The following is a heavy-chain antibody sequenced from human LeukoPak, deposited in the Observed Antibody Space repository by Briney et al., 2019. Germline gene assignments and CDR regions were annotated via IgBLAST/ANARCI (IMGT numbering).Heavy chain of an antibody. Sequence: PGGSLRLSCVASGFSFNNYVMNWVRQAPGEGLEWVSLIIGSSGSTFYADSVKGRFTISRDKSKNTLYLQMNSLRAEDTAVYYCAKGAYDYVEIAYFDYWGQGSLVTVSS. CDR3: AKGAYDYVEIAYFDY. V-gene: IGHV3-23*01. J-gene: IGHJ4*02. D-gene: IGHD5-12*01. CDR2: IIGSSGST. CDR1: GFSFNNYV.